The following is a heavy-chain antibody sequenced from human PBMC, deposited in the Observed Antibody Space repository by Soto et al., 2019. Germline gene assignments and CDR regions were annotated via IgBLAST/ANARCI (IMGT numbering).Heavy chain of an antibody. D-gene: IGHD2-15*01. V-gene: IGHV3-23*01. Sequence: EVQLLESGGGLVQPGGSLRLSCAASGFTFSNYAMSWVRQAPGKGLEWVSAISGSGGSTYYADSVQGRFTISRDNSKNTLYLQMNSLRAEDTAVYYCAKKATIQLGYCSGGSCKIDYWGQGTLVTVSS. J-gene: IGHJ4*02. CDR1: GFTFSNYA. CDR2: ISGSGGST. CDR3: AKKATIQLGYCSGGSCKIDY.